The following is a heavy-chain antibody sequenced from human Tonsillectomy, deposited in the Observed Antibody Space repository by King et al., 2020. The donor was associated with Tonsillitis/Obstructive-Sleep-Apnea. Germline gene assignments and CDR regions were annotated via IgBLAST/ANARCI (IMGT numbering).Heavy chain of an antibody. V-gene: IGHV4-34*01. CDR2: INHSGST. CDR3: ARQGGGFVAFAV. J-gene: IGHJ3*01. CDR1: GGSFRGFY. Sequence: VQLQQWGAGLLKPSETLSLTCAVYGGSFRGFYWSWIRQPPGKGLEWIGEINHSGSTNYNPSLKSRVTISVDTSKNEFSLKLTSVTAADTAVYYCARQGGGFVAFAVGGQGTMVTVPS. D-gene: IGHD3-16*01.